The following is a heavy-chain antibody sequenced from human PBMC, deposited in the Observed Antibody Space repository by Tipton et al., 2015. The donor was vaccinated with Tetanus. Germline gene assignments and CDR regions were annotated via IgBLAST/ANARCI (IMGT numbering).Heavy chain of an antibody. CDR1: GGSVSSGSYY. V-gene: IGHV4-61*01. D-gene: IGHD3-10*01. CDR3: ARDYGEGSLDY. Sequence: LRLSCTVSGGSVSSGSYYWSWIRQPPGKGLEWIGYIYYSGSTNYNPSLKSRVTISVDTSKNQFSLKLSSVTAADTAVYYCARDYGEGSLDYWGQGTLVTVSS. CDR2: IYYSGST. J-gene: IGHJ4*02.